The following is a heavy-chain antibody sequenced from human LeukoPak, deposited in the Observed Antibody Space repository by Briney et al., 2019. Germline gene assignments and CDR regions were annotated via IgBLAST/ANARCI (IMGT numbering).Heavy chain of an antibody. J-gene: IGHJ4*02. CDR3: ARSQNYYDSSGYRTYYFDY. D-gene: IGHD3-22*01. CDR1: GGSISSYY. Sequence: PSETLSLTCTVSGGSISSYYWSWIRQPPGKGLEWIGYIYYSGSTNYNPSLKSRVTISVDTSKNQFSLKLSSVTAADTAVYYCARSQNYYDSSGYRTYYFDYWGQGTLVTVSS. CDR2: IYYSGST. V-gene: IGHV4-59*01.